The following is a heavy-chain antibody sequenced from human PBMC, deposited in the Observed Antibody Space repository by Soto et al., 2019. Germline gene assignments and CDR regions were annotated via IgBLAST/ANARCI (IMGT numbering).Heavy chain of an antibody. D-gene: IGHD3-10*01. CDR2: IYWDDDK. CDR3: AHRRPLLWFGELLFGACDS. Sequence: QITLKESGPTLVKPTQTLTLTCTFSGFSLSTSGVGVGWIRQPPGKARERLALIYWDDDKRYSPSLKSRLTINTDTSKNQVVPNMSNKDPVDTDTYYCAHRRPLLWFGELLFGACDSWGQGKMVTVSS. J-gene: IGHJ3*02. V-gene: IGHV2-5*02. CDR1: GFSLSTSGVG.